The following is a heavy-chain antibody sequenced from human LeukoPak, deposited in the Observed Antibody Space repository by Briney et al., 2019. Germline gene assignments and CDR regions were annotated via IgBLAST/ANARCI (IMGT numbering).Heavy chain of an antibody. V-gene: IGHV3-33*06. CDR2: IWYDGSNK. CDR3: AKEVIAAAPNGDGGWFDP. Sequence: GGSLRLSCAASGFTFSSYGMHWVRQAPGKGLEWVAVIWYDGSNKYYADSVKGRFTISRDNSKNTLYLQMNSLRAEDTAVYYCAKEVIAAAPNGDGGWFDPWGQGTLVTVSS. D-gene: IGHD6-13*01. CDR1: GFTFSSYG. J-gene: IGHJ5*02.